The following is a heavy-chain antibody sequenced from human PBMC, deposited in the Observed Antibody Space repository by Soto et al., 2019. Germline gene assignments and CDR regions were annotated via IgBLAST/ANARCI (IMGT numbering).Heavy chain of an antibody. CDR3: ATGERWRQLGLDY. CDR1: GGAISIYY. D-gene: IGHD7-27*01. V-gene: IGHV4-59*01. Sequence: KTSETLSLTCTVSGGAISIYYWSLIRQPPGKGLEWIGYIYYSGSTNYNPSLKSRVTISVETSKNKFSLKLSSVTAADTAVYYCATGERWRQLGLDYWGQGTLVTLSS. J-gene: IGHJ4*02. CDR2: IYYSGST.